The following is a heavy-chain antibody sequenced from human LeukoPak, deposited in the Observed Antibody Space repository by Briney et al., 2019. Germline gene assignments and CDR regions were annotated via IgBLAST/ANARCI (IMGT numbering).Heavy chain of an antibody. D-gene: IGHD3-22*01. V-gene: IGHV3-20*04. CDR2: INWNGGST. CDR1: GFTFGNYG. Sequence: PGGSLRLSCAASGFTFGNYGMSWVRQAPGKGLEWVSGINWNGGSTGYADSVEGRFTIFRDNAKNSQYLQMNSLRAEDTAVYYCAKDRQYYYDSTPTLFDYWGQGTLVTVSS. J-gene: IGHJ4*02. CDR3: AKDRQYYYDSTPTLFDY.